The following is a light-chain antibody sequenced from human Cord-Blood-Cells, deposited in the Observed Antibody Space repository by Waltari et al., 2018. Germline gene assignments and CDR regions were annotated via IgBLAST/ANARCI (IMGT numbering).Light chain of an antibody. V-gene: IGLV2-11*01. CDR3: RSYAGSYTWV. Sequence: QSALTQPRSVSGSPGPSVPISCTGTSSDVGGYNYFSWYQKHPGKAPKLSIYDVSKRPSGVSDRFSVSKSGNTASLTISGLHAEDEADYYCRSYAGSYTWVFGGGTKLTVL. CDR2: DVS. CDR1: SSDVGGYNY. J-gene: IGLJ3*02.